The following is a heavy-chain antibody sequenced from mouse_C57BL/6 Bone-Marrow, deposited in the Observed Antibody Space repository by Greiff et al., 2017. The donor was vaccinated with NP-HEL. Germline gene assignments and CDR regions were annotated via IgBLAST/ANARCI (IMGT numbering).Heavy chain of an antibody. CDR1: GYTFTSYG. V-gene: IGHV1-81*01. Sequence: QVQLQQSGAELARPGASVKLSCKASGYTFTSYGISWVKQRTGQGLEWIGEIYPRSGNTYYNEKFKGKATLTADKSSSTAYMELRGLTSEDSAVYFCARRNYDYAEFAYWGQGTLVTVSA. CDR3: ARRNYDYAEFAY. CDR2: IYPRSGNT. D-gene: IGHD2-4*01. J-gene: IGHJ3*01.